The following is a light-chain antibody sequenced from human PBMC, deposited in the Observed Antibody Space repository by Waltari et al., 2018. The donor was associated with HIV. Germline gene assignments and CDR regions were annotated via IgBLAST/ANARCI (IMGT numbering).Light chain of an antibody. J-gene: IGLJ2*01. CDR3: SSYTSSSTKV. Sequence: QSALTQPASVSGSPGQSIPIPCTGTSRDIDGYNYVSWYQQHPGKAPKLMIYDVSNRPSGLSNRFSGSKSGNTASLTISGLQAEDEADYYCSSYTSSSTKVFGGGTKLTVL. CDR2: DVS. CDR1: SRDIDGYNY. V-gene: IGLV2-14*03.